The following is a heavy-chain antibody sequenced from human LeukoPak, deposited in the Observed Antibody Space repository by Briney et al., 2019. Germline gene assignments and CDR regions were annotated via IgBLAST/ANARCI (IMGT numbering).Heavy chain of an antibody. Sequence: SETLSLTCTVSGGSISSGTKYWSWIRQPAGKGLEWIGLIDSSGSTNYNPSLMSRLTISLDTSKNQFSLNLHSVTAADAAVYYCARAVQDKYIFGSGAKYYFDYWGQGTLVTVSS. CDR1: GGSISSGTKY. D-gene: IGHD5-18*01. V-gene: IGHV4-61*02. CDR2: IDSSGST. J-gene: IGHJ4*02. CDR3: ARAVQDKYIFGSGAKYYFDY.